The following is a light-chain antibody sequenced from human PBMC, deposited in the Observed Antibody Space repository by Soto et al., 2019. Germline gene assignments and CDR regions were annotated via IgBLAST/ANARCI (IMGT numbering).Light chain of an antibody. Sequence: QSALTQPASVSGSPGQSITISCTGTSSDVGGYKFVSWYQQHPGKAPKLIIYEVSNRPSGVSNRFSGSKSGNTASLTISGLQAEDEADYHCSSYTRSSSVVFGGGTQQTVL. J-gene: IGLJ2*01. CDR3: SSYTRSSSVV. CDR1: SSDVGGYKF. V-gene: IGLV2-14*01. CDR2: EVS.